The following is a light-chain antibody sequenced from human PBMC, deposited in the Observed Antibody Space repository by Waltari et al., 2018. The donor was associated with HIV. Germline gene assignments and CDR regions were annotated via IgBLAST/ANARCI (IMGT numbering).Light chain of an antibody. CDR2: SNN. CDR3: ATWDDSLSGWV. CDR1: SSNIGSNY. Sequence: QSVLTQPPSASGTPGQRVTFSCSGSSSNIGSNYVYWYQQFPGTAPKLLIYSNNQRPSGVPDRFSGSKSGTSASLAISGLRSEDEADYYCATWDDSLSGWVFGGGTKLTVL. J-gene: IGLJ3*02. V-gene: IGLV1-47*02.